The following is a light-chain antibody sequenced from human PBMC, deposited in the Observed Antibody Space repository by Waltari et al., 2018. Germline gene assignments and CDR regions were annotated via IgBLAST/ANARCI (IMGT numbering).Light chain of an antibody. CDR1: SSDVGGYNY. V-gene: IGLV2-14*03. CDR2: DVS. CDR3: SSYISSSTLEL. Sequence: QSALTQAASGSGSPGQSITISCTGSSSDVGGYNYVSWYQQHPGKAPKLIIYDVSNRPSGVSNRFSGSKSGNTASLTISGLQAEDEADYYCSSYISSSTLELFGGGTSLTVL. J-gene: IGLJ2*01.